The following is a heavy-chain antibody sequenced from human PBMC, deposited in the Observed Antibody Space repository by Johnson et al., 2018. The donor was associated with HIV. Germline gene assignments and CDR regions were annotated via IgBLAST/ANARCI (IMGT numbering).Heavy chain of an antibody. CDR1: GFTFSSYG. J-gene: IGHJ3*02. V-gene: IGHV3-30*18. D-gene: IGHD3-9*01. CDR3: AKDPPGVDDIHAFDI. CDR2: ISYDGSNK. Sequence: QEQLVESGGGVVQPGRSLRLSCAASGFTFSSYGMHWVRQAPGKGLAWVAVISYDGSNKYYADSVKGRFTISRDNSKNTLYLQMNSLRAEDTAVYYCAKDPPGVDDIHAFDIWGQGTMVTVSS.